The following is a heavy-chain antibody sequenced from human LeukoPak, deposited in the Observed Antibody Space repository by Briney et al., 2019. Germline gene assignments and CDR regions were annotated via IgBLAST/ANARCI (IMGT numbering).Heavy chain of an antibody. Sequence: GGSLRLSCTASGFTFRSYSMNWVRQAPGKGLEWVSYISSSSSTIYYADSVKGRFTISRDNSKNTLYLQMNSLKAEDTAVYYCARHTLNYYYYMDVWGKGTTVTISS. CDR1: GFTFRSYS. V-gene: IGHV3-48*01. CDR3: ARHTLNYYYYMDV. J-gene: IGHJ6*03. CDR2: ISSSSSTI.